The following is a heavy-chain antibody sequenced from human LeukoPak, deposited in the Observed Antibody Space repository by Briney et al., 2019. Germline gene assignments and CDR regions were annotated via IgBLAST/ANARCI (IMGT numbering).Heavy chain of an antibody. Sequence: GGSLRLSCAASGFTFSTYAVNWVRQAPGKGLEWVSAITGSGGATYHADSVKGRFTISRDNSKNTLYLQMSSLRAEDTAVYYCAKVVDRDWFDPWGQGTLVTVPS. CDR2: ITGSGGAT. D-gene: IGHD2-21*01. J-gene: IGHJ5*02. CDR3: AKVVDRDWFDP. CDR1: GFTFSTYA. V-gene: IGHV3-23*01.